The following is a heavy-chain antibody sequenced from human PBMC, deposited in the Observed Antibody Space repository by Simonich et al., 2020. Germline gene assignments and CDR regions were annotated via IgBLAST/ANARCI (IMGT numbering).Heavy chain of an antibody. V-gene: IGHV4-38-2*01. D-gene: IGHD6-13*01. CDR1: GYSISSGYY. Sequence: QVQLQESGPGLVKPSETLSLTCAVSGYSISSGYYWGWIRQPPWKGLERIGSIYHSGNTYYNPALKSRVTISVDTSKNQFSLKLSSVTAADTAVYYCARVGYSNYYYYGMDVWGQGTTVTVSS. CDR3: ARVGYSNYYYYGMDV. J-gene: IGHJ6*02. CDR2: IYHSGNT.